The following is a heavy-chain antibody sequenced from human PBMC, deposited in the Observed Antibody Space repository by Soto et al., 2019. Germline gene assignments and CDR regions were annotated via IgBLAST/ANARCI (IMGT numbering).Heavy chain of an antibody. Sequence: QVQLVESGGGVVQPGRSLRLSCAASGFTFSSYGMHWVRQAPGKGLEWVAVIWYDGSNKYYADSVKGRFTISRDNSKNTLYLQMNSLRAEDTAMYYCASDLLFHDSSGYYYAPWGQGTLVTVSS. CDR1: GFTFSSYG. D-gene: IGHD3-22*01. CDR3: ASDLLFHDSSGYYYAP. V-gene: IGHV3-33*01. CDR2: IWYDGSNK. J-gene: IGHJ5*02.